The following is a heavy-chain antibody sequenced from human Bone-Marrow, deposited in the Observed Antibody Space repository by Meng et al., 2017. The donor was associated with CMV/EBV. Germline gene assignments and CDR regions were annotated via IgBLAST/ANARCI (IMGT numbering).Heavy chain of an antibody. J-gene: IGHJ4*02. Sequence: GESLKISCAASGFSFDSYSMNWVRQAPGKGLEWLSSISMSGNYIYYADSVKGRFTISKDSGKNSLFLQMDSLRVEDTAVYYCATAGYSGYDRPHWGQGTLVTVSS. CDR1: GFSFDSYS. V-gene: IGHV3-21*04. CDR3: ATAGYSGYDRPH. CDR2: ISMSGNYI. D-gene: IGHD5-12*01.